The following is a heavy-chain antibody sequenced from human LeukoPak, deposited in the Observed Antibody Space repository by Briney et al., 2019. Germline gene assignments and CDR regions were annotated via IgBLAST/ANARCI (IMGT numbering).Heavy chain of an antibody. D-gene: IGHD3-22*01. CDR1: GFTFSSYG. Sequence: PGGSLRLSCAASGFTFSSYGMHWVHQAPGKGPEWVTVISYDGNNKYYADSVKGRFTISRDNSKNTLYLQMNSLRAEDTAVYYCASYYDSSGLRDWYFDRWGRGTLVTVSS. CDR3: ASYYDSSGLRDWYFDR. CDR2: ISYDGNNK. J-gene: IGHJ2*01. V-gene: IGHV3-30*03.